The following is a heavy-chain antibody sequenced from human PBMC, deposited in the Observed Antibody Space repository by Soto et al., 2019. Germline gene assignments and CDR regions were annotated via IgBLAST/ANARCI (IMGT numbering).Heavy chain of an antibody. CDR1: GGSISSYY. CDR2: IYYSGST. V-gene: IGHV4-59*01. D-gene: IGHD6-13*01. CDR3: ARAAAGLGVWFDS. Sequence: SETLCLTCTVSGGSISSYYWSWIRQPPGKGLEWIGYIYYSGSTNYYPSLKSRVTITVDTYKNKFSLKLSSVTAADTAVYYCARAAAGLGVWFDSWGQGTLVTVSS. J-gene: IGHJ5*01.